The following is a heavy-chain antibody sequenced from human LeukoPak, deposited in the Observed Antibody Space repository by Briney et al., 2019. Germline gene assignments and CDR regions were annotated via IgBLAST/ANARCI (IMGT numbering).Heavy chain of an antibody. CDR2: IKSKTDGGTT. CDR3: TTFGYDSSGYYYRPIDY. J-gene: IGHJ4*02. V-gene: IGHV3-15*01. Sequence: PGGSLRLSCAASGFTFSTFVMSWVRQAPGKGLEWVGRIKSKTDGGTTDYAAPVKGRFTISRDDSKNTLYLQMNSLKTEDTAVYYCTTFGYDSSGYYYRPIDYWGQGTLVTVSS. D-gene: IGHD3-22*01. CDR1: GFTFSTFV.